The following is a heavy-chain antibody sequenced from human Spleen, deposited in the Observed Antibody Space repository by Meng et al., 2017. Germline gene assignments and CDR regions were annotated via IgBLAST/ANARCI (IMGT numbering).Heavy chain of an antibody. CDR2: ISGSGGST. V-gene: IGHV3-23*01. J-gene: IGHJ4*02. CDR1: GFTFSSYA. CDR3: ATDRANVFDY. Sequence: GESLKISCAASGFTFSSYAMSWVRQAPGKGLEWVSAISGSGGSTYYADSVKGRFTISRDNSKNTLYLQMNGLRAEDTAVYYCATDRANVFDYWGQGTLVTVSS.